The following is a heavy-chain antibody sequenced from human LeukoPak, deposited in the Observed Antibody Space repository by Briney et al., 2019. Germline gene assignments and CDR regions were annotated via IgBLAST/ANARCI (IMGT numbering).Heavy chain of an antibody. V-gene: IGHV1-46*01. CDR3: AREEGRYYMDV. J-gene: IGHJ6*03. CDR1: GYTFTSYY. Sequence: ASVKVSCKASGYTFTSYYMHWVRQAPGQGLEWMGIINPSGGSTSYAQKFQGRVTMTRDISTSTVYMELSSPRSEDTAVYYCAREEGRYYMDVWGKGTTVTVSS. CDR2: INPSGGST.